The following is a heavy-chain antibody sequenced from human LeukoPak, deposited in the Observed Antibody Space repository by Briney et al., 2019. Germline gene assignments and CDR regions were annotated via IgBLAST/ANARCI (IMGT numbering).Heavy chain of an antibody. CDR1: GGSIGNYY. CDR3: ARESLSRCYYYFDY. Sequence: PSETLSLTCTVSGGSIGNYYWSWIRQPAGKGLEWIGSIYASGSTNYNPSLKSRVTMSVDTSKYQFSLRLSSVTAADTAVYYCARESLSRCYYYFDYWGQGTLVTVSS. V-gene: IGHV4-4*07. D-gene: IGHD2-15*01. CDR2: IYASGST. J-gene: IGHJ4*02.